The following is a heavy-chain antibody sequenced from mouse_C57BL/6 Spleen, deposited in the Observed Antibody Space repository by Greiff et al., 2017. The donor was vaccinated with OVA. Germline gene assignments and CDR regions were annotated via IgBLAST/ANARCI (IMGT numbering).Heavy chain of an antibody. CDR1: GFTFSSYG. CDR3: ARWDYDGTQYNYAMDY. V-gene: IGHV5-6*01. D-gene: IGHD2-4*01. CDR2: ISSGGSCT. J-gene: IGHJ4*01. Sequence: EVKLMESGGDLVKPGGSLKLSCAASGFTFSSYGMSWVRQTPDKRLEWVATISSGGSCTYYPDSVKGRFTISRDNAKNTLYLQMSSLKSEDTAMYYCARWDYDGTQYNYAMDYWGQGTSVTVSS.